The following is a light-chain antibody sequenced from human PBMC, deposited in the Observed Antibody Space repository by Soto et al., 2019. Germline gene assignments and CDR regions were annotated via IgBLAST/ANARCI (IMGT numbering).Light chain of an antibody. CDR2: EVN. V-gene: IGLV2-14*01. CDR1: NSDIGDWNY. Sequence: QSVLTQPASVSGSPGQSITISCTGANSDIGDWNYVSWYQQYPGKAPKVIIYEVNYRPSGVSYRFSGSKSGNTASLTISGLQAEDEADYYCSSFSSGTTLCVFGGGTKVTVL. CDR3: SSFSSGTTLCV. J-gene: IGLJ1*01.